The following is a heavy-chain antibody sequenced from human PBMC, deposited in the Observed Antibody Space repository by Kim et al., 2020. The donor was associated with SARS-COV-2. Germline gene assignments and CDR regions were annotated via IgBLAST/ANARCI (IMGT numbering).Heavy chain of an antibody. V-gene: IGHV4-39*01. D-gene: IGHD1-26*01. CDR2: IYYSGST. J-gene: IGHJ4*02. CDR3: ARHVRTVGATPFDY. CDR1: GGSISSSSYY. Sequence: SETLSLTCTVSGGSISSSSYYWGWIRQPPGKGLEWIGSIYYSGSTYYNPSLKSRVTISVDTSKNQFSLKLSSVTAADTAVYYCARHVRTVGATPFDYWGQGTLVTVSS.